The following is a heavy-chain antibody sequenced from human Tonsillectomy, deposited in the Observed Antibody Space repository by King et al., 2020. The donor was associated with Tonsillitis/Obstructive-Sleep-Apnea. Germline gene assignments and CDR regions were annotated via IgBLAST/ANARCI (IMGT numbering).Heavy chain of an antibody. CDR1: GYSFTNYW. V-gene: IGHV5-51*01. J-gene: IGHJ6*03. Sequence: QLVQSGAEVKKAGESLKISCKGSGYSFTNYWIGWVRQMPGKGLEWIGIIYPGDSDTRYSPSFQGQVTISADKSISTAYLQWSSLKASDTAMYYCARQIRGPCSSTSCYDYYYYMDVWGKGTTVTVSS. CDR2: IYPGDSDT. D-gene: IGHD2-2*01. CDR3: ARQIRGPCSSTSCYDYYYYMDV.